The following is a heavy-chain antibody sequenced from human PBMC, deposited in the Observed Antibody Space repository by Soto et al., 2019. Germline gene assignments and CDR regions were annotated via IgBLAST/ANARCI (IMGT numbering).Heavy chain of an antibody. V-gene: IGHV1-69*01. CDR1: GGTFSSYR. CDR3: ARDSGSKPSSS. D-gene: IGHD6-13*01. Sequence: QVQLVQSGAEVKKPGSSVKVSCKASGGTFSSYRINWVRQAPGHGLEWVGGIVPIYRTADYAQKFQGRVTITADESARTSYMELRSLKSQDTAVYYCARDSGSKPSSSGGQGTLVTVSS. CDR2: IVPIYRTA. J-gene: IGHJ4*02.